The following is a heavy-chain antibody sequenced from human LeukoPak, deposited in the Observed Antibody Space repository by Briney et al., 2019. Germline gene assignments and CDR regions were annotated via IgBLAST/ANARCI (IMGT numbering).Heavy chain of an antibody. CDR3: ARDRGSVLRFLEWLLGPDY. D-gene: IGHD3-3*01. V-gene: IGHV3-21*01. CDR2: ISSSSSYI. CDR1: GFTFSSYG. J-gene: IGHJ4*02. Sequence: GGFLRLSCAASGFTFSSYGMNWVRQAPGKGLEWVSSISSSSSYIYYADSVKGRFTISRDNAKNSLYLQMNSLRAEDTAVYYCARDRGSVLRFLEWLLGPDYWGQGTLVTVSS.